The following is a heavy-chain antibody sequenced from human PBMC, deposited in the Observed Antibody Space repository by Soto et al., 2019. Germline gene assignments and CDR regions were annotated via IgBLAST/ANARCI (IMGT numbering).Heavy chain of an antibody. CDR3: ARGRYGDY. V-gene: IGHV1-18*01. J-gene: IGHJ4*02. Sequence: QVHLVQSGAEVKKPGASVKVSCKGSGYTFTSYGITWVRQAPGQGLEWMGWISAHNGNTDYAQKLQGRVNVTRDTATSTAYMALRRLRSDDTAVYYCARGRYGDYWGQGALVTVSS. CDR2: ISAHNGNT. CDR1: GYTFTSYG. D-gene: IGHD1-1*01.